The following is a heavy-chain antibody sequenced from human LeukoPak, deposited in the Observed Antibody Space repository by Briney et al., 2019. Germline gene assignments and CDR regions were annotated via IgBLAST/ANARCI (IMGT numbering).Heavy chain of an antibody. J-gene: IGHJ6*03. CDR1: GYTFTSYD. CDR3: ARFISGWSNYYYYMDV. Sequence: ASVKVSCKASGYTFTSYDINWVRQATGQGLEWMGWMNPNSGNTGYAQKFQGRVTMTRNTSISTAYMELSSLRSEDTAVYYCARFISGWSNYYYYMDVWGKGTTVTISS. D-gene: IGHD6-19*01. V-gene: IGHV1-8*01. CDR2: MNPNSGNT.